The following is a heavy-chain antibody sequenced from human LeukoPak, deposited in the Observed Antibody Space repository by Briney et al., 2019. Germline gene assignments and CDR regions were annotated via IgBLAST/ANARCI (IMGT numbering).Heavy chain of an antibody. V-gene: IGHV3-74*01. CDR2: INSDGTST. CDR3: ARGPPRGKYYYMDV. D-gene: IGHD1-1*01. CDR1: GFTFSSYW. Sequence: TGGSLRLSCAASGFTFSSYWMHWVRQAPGKGLVWVSRINSDGTSTSYADSVKGRFTISRDNAKNTLYLQMNSLRAEDTAVYYCARGPPRGKYYYMDVWGKGTTVTVSS. J-gene: IGHJ6*03.